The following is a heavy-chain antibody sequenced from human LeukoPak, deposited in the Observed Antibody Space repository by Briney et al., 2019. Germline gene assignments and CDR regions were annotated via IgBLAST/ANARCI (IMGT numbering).Heavy chain of an antibody. CDR2: IKRKAEGGTT. V-gene: IGHV3-15*01. Sequence: GGSLRLSCAASGFSSSDAWMSWVRQAPGKGLEWIGRIKRKAEGGTTEYAEPLKGRFTISRDDSKNTMYLQMNSLKIEDTAIYSCTSGGHYFDPWGQGTLVTVSS. CDR3: TSGGHYFDP. D-gene: IGHD1-26*01. J-gene: IGHJ5*02. CDR1: GFSSSDAW.